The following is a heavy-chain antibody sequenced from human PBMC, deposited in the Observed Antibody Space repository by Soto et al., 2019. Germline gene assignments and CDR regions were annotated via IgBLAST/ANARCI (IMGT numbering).Heavy chain of an antibody. Sequence: GGSLRLSCAASGFTFSSYGMHWVRQAPGKGLEWVAVISYDGSNKYYADSVKGRFTISRDNSKNTLYLQMNSLRAEDTAVYYCAKDIEYYYGSGTGNYYYYYYMDVWGKGTTVTVSS. CDR1: GFTFSSYG. V-gene: IGHV3-30*18. J-gene: IGHJ6*03. D-gene: IGHD3-10*01. CDR2: ISYDGSNK. CDR3: AKDIEYYYGSGTGNYYYYYYMDV.